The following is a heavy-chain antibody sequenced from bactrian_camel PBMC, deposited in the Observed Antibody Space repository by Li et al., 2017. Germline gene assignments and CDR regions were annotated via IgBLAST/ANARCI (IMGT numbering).Heavy chain of an antibody. CDR3: AAVRYGGTWYPLCRARSADFGY. CDR1: GYTANRFC. J-gene: IGHJ6*01. D-gene: IGHD6*01. CDR2: ISGDGLI. V-gene: IGHV3S53*01. Sequence: HVQLVESGGGLVQPGGSLRLSCAASGYTANRFCMAWFRQAPGKEREGVTAISGDGLIDYADSVKGRFTISRDSAKNTVYLQMNSLKPEDTAMYYCAAVRYGGTWYPLCRARSADFGYWGQGTQVTVS.